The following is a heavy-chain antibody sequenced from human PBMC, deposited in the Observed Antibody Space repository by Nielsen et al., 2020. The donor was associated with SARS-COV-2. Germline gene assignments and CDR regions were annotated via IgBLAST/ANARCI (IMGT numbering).Heavy chain of an antibody. Sequence: ASVKVFCKASGYTFTGYYMHWVRQAPGQGLEWLGWINSNSGGTNYAQKFQGWVTMTRDTSISTAYMELSRLRSADTAVYYCARGGQLGIWSWVADGFDYWGQGTLVTVSS. J-gene: IGHJ4*02. D-gene: IGHD7-27*01. V-gene: IGHV1-2*04. CDR2: INSNSGGT. CDR3: ARGGQLGIWSWVADGFDY. CDR1: GYTFTGYY.